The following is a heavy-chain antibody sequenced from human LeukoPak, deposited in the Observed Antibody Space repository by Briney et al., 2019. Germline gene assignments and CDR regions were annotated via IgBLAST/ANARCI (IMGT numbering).Heavy chain of an antibody. CDR2: TYYRSKWYN. J-gene: IGHJ6*02. CDR3: ARDGVWFGELSYYYYGMDV. D-gene: IGHD3-10*01. V-gene: IGHV6-1*01. CDR1: GDSVSSNSAA. Sequence: SQTLSLTCAISGDSVSSNSAAWNWIRQSPSRGLEWLGRTYYRSKWYNDYAVSVKSRITTNPDTSKNQFSLQLNSVTPEDTAVYYCARDGVWFGELSYYYYGMDVWGQGTTVTVSS.